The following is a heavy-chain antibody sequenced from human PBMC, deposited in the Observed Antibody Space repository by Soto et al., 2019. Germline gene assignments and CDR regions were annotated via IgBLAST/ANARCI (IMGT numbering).Heavy chain of an antibody. CDR3: AKEGGNWNFAFDY. D-gene: IGHD1-7*01. CDR2: ISYDGSNK. CDR1: GFTFSSYG. J-gene: IGHJ4*02. Sequence: GGSLRLSCAASGFTFSSYGMHWVRQAPGKGLEWVAVISYDGSNKYYADSVKGRFTISRDNSKNTLYLQMNSLRAEDTAVYHCAKEGGNWNFAFDYWGQGTLVTVSS. V-gene: IGHV3-30*18.